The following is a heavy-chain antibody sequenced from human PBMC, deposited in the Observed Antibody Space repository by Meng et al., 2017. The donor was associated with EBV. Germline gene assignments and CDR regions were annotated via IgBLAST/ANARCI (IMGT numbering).Heavy chain of an antibody. D-gene: IGHD3-10*01. V-gene: IGHV1-69*01. CDR1: GGTFRSDA. Sequence: QVQLQQSGAEVKKPGSLVKVSRRTSGGTFRSDAVSWVRQAPGQGLEWMGGLIPMSGAPHYAQKFQDRVTIIADESTSTHSMELNNLRFEDTAMYYCASESGRGFTPDYWGQGTLVTVSS. CDR2: LIPMSGAP. CDR3: ASESGRGFTPDY. J-gene: IGHJ4*02.